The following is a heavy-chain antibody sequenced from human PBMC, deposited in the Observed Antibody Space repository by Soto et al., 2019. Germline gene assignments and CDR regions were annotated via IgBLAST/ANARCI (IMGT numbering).Heavy chain of an antibody. Sequence: EVQLVESGGGLVQPGGSLRLSCTASGFAVRHNYMTWVPQAPGKGLEWVSLIYSGGDTAYADSVKGRFTISRHTSQNTLYLQMNSLRAEYTAVYYCARKTDSIPSGGDVWGKGTGVTVSS. CDR2: IYSGGDT. D-gene: IGHD3-10*01. J-gene: IGHJ6*04. V-gene: IGHV3-53*04. CDR3: ARKTDSIPSGGDV. CDR1: GFAVRHNY.